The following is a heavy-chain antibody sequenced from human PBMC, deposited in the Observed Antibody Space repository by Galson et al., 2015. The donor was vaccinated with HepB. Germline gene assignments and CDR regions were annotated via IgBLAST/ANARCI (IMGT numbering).Heavy chain of an antibody. V-gene: IGHV1-18*04. D-gene: IGHD4-17*01. CDR3: AREPGSSYGDSIPLDY. J-gene: IGHJ4*02. Sequence: SCKASGYTFTSYGISWVRQAPGQGLEWMGWISAYNGNTNYAQKLQGRVTMTTDTSTSTAYMELRSLRSDDTAVYYCAREPGSSYGDSIPLDYWGQGTLVTVSS. CDR2: ISAYNGNT. CDR1: GYTFTSYG.